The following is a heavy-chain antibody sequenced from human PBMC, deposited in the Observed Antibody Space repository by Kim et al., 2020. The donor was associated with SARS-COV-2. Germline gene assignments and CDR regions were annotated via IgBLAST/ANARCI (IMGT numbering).Heavy chain of an antibody. D-gene: IGHD6-6*01. J-gene: IGHJ5*02. CDR1: GGSISSYY. Sequence: SETLSLTCTVSGGSISSYYWSWIRQPPGKGLEWIGYIYYSGSTNYNPSLKSRVTISVDTSKNQFSLKLSSVTAADTAVYYCARAPREAARPGGNWFDPWGQGTLVTVSS. CDR2: IYYSGST. V-gene: IGHV4-59*01. CDR3: ARAPREAARPGGNWFDP.